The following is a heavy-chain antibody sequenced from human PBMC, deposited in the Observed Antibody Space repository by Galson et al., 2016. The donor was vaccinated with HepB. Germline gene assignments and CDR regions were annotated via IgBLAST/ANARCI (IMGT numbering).Heavy chain of an antibody. CDR2: IYSSGNT. J-gene: IGHJ4*02. D-gene: IGHD6-13*01. V-gene: IGHV4-61*01. CDR3: AKSEAGVYFDY. CDR1: GVSVSSGSYY. Sequence: ETLSLTCTVSGVSVSSGSYYWSWIRQPPGKGLEWIAYIYSSGNTNYNPSLESRVTILVDTSKNQFSLRLSSVTAADTAVYYCAKSEAGVYFDYWGQGTLVTVSS.